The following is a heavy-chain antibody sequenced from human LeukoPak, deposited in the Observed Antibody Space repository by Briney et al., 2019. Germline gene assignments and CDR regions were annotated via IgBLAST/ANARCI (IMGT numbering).Heavy chain of an antibody. D-gene: IGHD4-17*01. CDR3: AREDYGDYVGLDY. Sequence: ASVKVSFKASGYTFTGYYMHWVRQAPGQGLEWMGWINPNSGGTNYAQKFQGRVTMTRDTSISTAYMELSRLRSDDTAVYFCAREDYGDYVGLDYWGQGTLVTVSS. V-gene: IGHV1-2*02. CDR1: GYTFTGYY. CDR2: INPNSGGT. J-gene: IGHJ4*02.